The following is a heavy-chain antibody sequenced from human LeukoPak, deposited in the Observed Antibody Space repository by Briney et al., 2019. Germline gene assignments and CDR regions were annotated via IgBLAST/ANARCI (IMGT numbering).Heavy chain of an antibody. D-gene: IGHD4-17*01. V-gene: IGHV3-48*02. Sequence: GGSLRLSCAASGFTSSSYSMNWVRQAPGKGLEWVSYISSSSSTIYYADSVKGRFTISRDNAKNSLYLQMNSLRDEDTAVYYCARDPDDYGDYPGDPWGQGTLVTVSS. CDR1: GFTSSSYS. CDR2: ISSSSSTI. CDR3: ARDPDDYGDYPGDP. J-gene: IGHJ5*02.